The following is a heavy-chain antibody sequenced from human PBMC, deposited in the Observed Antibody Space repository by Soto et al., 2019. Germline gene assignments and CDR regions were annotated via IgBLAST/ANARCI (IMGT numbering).Heavy chain of an antibody. CDR1: GDTYVSNT. V-gene: IGHV1-18*01. CDR3: ARRLGSNYYYGIDV. J-gene: IGHJ6*02. CDR2: ISAYSGNT. D-gene: IGHD2-2*01. Sequence: ASAKVSWKASGDTYVSNTICWVRQSPGQGLEWMGWISAYSGNTNYAQNLQGRVTMTTDTSTSTAYMELRSLRSDDTAVYYCARRLGSNYYYGIDVWGQGTTVTVSS.